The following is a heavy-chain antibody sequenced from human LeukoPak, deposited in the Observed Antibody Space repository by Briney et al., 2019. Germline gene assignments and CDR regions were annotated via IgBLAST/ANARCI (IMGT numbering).Heavy chain of an antibody. V-gene: IGHV3-74*01. D-gene: IGHD3-3*01. Sequence: GGSLRLSCAASGFSFSSNWMHWVRHAPGQGLVWVSRIKGDGISTNYADSVKGRFTISRDIAKNTLYLQMNSLRAKDTGVYYCAKDHYWSIDYWGRGTLVTVSS. CDR2: IKGDGIST. CDR3: AKDHYWSIDY. J-gene: IGHJ4*02. CDR1: GFSFSSNW.